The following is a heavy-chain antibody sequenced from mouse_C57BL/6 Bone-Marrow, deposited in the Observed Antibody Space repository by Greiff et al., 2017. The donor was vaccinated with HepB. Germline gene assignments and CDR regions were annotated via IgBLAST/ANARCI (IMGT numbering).Heavy chain of an antibody. CDR3: ARRDYYGSSYFWYFDV. Sequence: VQGVESGAELVKPGASVKISCKASGYAFSSYWMNWVKQRPGKGLEWIGQIYPGDGDTNYNGKFKGKATLTADKSSSTAYMQLSSLTSEDSAVYFCARRDYYGSSYFWYFDVWGTGTTVTVSS. CDR2: IYPGDGDT. V-gene: IGHV1-80*01. J-gene: IGHJ1*03. CDR1: GYAFSSYW. D-gene: IGHD1-1*01.